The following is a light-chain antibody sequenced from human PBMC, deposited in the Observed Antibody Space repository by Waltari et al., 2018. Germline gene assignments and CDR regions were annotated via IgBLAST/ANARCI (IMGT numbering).Light chain of an antibody. V-gene: IGKV1D-16*01. Sequence: DIQMTQSPSSLAASVVDRVTMTCRASHNIVRWLAWYQQKPQKAPKALIYAASALESGVPSRFSGSGSGTEFTLTISSLQPEDFATYFCQQYTAYPITFGGGTKVEI. CDR1: HNIVRW. CDR3: QQYTAYPIT. J-gene: IGKJ4*01. CDR2: AAS.